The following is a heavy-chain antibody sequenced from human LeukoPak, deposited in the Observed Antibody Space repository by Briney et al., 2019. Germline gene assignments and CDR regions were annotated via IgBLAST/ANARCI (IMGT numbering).Heavy chain of an antibody. J-gene: IGHJ6*02. V-gene: IGHV3-7*04. CDR1: GFTFSSYG. CDR2: IRHDGREK. CDR3: AWGMDV. Sequence: GGSLRLSCAASGFTFSSYGMHWVRQAPGKAPEWVANIRHDGREKYYVGSVKGRFIISRDNAKNSLYLQMNSLRLEDTAIYYCAWGMDVWGQGTTVTVSS.